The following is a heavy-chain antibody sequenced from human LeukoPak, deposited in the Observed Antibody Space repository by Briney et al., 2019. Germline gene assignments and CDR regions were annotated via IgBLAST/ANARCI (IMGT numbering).Heavy chain of an antibody. D-gene: IGHD3-10*01. CDR2: INPNSGGT. CDR1: GYTFTGYY. J-gene: IGHJ4*02. Sequence: ASVKVSCKASGYTFTGYYMHWVRQAPGQGLEWMGWINPNSGGTNYAQKFQGRVTMTRNTSISTAYMELSSLRSDDTAVYYCARAGHGIDYYGSGSYHSDYWGQGTLVTVSS. CDR3: ARAGHGIDYYGSGSYHSDY. V-gene: IGHV1-2*02.